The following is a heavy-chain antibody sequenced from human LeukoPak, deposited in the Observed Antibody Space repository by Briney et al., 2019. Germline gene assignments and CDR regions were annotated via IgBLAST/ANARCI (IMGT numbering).Heavy chain of an antibody. Sequence: SETLSLTCTVSGGSISSGSHYWSWVRQPPGTGLEWIGYVYYSGSTNYNPSLKSRVTISVDTSKSQFSLKLSSVTAADTAVYYCARTSPYSSSCWDYWGQGTLVTVSS. CDR1: GGSISSGSHY. V-gene: IGHV4-61*01. CDR2: VYYSGST. J-gene: IGHJ4*02. D-gene: IGHD6-13*01. CDR3: ARTSPYSSSCWDY.